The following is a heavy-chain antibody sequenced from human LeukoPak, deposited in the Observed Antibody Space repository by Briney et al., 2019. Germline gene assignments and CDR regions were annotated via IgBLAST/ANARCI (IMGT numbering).Heavy chain of an antibody. CDR3: ARGNDILPVNWYFDL. CDR2: IYYSGGT. V-gene: IGHV4-59*01. CDR1: GGSISSYY. J-gene: IGHJ2*01. D-gene: IGHD3-9*01. Sequence: PSETLSLTCTVSGGSISSYYWNWIRQPPGKRLEWIGYIYYSGGTNYNPSLKSRVTISVDTSKNQFSLKLSSVTAADTAVYYCARGNDILPVNWYFDLWGRGTPVTVSS.